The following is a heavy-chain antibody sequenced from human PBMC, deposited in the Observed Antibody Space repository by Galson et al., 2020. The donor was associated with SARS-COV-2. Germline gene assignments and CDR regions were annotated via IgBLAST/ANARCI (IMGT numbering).Heavy chain of an antibody. J-gene: IGHJ6*02. CDR3: ARDEGIRGYNYGRLYYGMDV. D-gene: IGHD5-18*01. Sequence: NSGGSLRLSCAASGFPFSTYSMNWVCLAPGKGLEWVSSISTSSSYTYYVDSVKGRFSISRDHPRNSLYLQMNSLRAEDTAVYYCARDEGIRGYNYGRLYYGMDVWGQGTTVTVSS. CDR2: ISTSSSYT. CDR1: GFPFSTYS. V-gene: IGHV3-21*01.